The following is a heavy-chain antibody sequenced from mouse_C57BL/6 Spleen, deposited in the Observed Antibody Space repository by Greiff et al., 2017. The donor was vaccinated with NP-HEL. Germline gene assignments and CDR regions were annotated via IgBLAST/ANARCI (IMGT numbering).Heavy chain of an antibody. CDR3: ARGLLRRGFDY. D-gene: IGHD1-2*01. V-gene: IGHV1-82*01. CDR1: GYAFSSSW. J-gene: IGHJ2*01. Sequence: QVQLKESGPELVKPGASVKISCKASGYAFSSSWMNWVKQRPGKGLEWIGRIYPGDGDTNYNGKFKGKATLTADKSSSTAYMQLSSLTSEDSAVYFCARGLLRRGFDYWGQGTTLTVSS. CDR2: IYPGDGDT.